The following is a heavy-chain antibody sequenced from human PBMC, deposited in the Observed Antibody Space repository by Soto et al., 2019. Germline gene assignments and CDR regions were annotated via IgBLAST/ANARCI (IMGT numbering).Heavy chain of an antibody. CDR2: IIPIFGTA. J-gene: IGHJ6*02. CDR3: ARGMSSSSWGYYYYGMDV. CDR1: GGTFSSYA. D-gene: IGHD6-6*01. Sequence: QVQLVQSGAEVKKPGSSVKVSCKASGGTFSSYAISWVQQAPGQGLEWMGGIIPIFGTANYAQKFQGRVTITADESTSTAYMELSSLRSEDTAVYYCARGMSSSSWGYYYYGMDVWGQGTTVTVSS. V-gene: IGHV1-69*01.